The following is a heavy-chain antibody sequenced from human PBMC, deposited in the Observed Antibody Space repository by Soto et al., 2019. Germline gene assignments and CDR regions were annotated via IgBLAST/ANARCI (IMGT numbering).Heavy chain of an antibody. CDR1: GFTFSSYA. V-gene: IGHV3-23*01. CDR2: IIGGGGST. D-gene: IGHD3-10*01. J-gene: IGHJ6*02. CDR3: ARSDRDYAYGLNV. Sequence: EVQLLESGGGLVQPGGSLRLSCAASGFTFSSYAMNWVRQAPGKGLEWVSSIIGGGGSTYYADSVKGRFTISRDTSKNTLYLQMNSLRTEDTAVYYCARSDRDYAYGLNVWGQGTTVTVSS.